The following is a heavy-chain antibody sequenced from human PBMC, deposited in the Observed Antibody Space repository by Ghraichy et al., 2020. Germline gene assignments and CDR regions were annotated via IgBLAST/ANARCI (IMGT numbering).Heavy chain of an antibody. D-gene: IGHD3-16*02. J-gene: IGHJ3*02. V-gene: IGHV4-59*01. CDR3: ARATKFYDYVWGSYRSDAFDI. Sequence: SETLSLTCTVSGGSISSYYWSWIRQPPGKGLEWIGYIYYSGSTNYNPSLKSRVTISVDTSKNQFSLKLSSVTAADTAVYYCARATKFYDYVWGSYRSDAFDIWGQGTMVTVSS. CDR1: GGSISSYY. CDR2: IYYSGST.